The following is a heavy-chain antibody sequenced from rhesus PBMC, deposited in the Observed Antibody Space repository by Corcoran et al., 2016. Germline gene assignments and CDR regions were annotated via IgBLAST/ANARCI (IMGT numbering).Heavy chain of an antibody. V-gene: IGHV1-111*02. J-gene: IGHJ4*01. CDR3: ATMVYCTGSGCGY. CDR1: GYTFTDYY. CDR2: VDPEDGEA. Sequence: EVQLVQSGAEVKKPGASVKISCKASGYTFTDYYLHWVRQSPGKGLEWMGRVDPEDGEAIHAQKFQDRGTINAETSTDTAYMVLSSLRSEDTAVYYCATMVYCTGSGCGYWGQGVLVTVSS. D-gene: IGHD2-21*01.